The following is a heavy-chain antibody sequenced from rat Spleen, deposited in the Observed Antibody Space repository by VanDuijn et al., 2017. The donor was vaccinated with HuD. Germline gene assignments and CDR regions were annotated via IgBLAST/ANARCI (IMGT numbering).Heavy chain of an antibody. D-gene: IGHD1-12*02. V-gene: IGHV5-22*01. Sequence: EVQLVESGGGLAQPGRSLKLSCAASGFTFRNYDMAWVRQAPKKGLEWVASIRYESSRAYYRDSVKGRFTISRDNAKNTLYLQMNSLRSEDTATYYCTRFYYDVSYYPDWWGQGVMVTVSS. J-gene: IGHJ2*01. CDR2: IRYESSRA. CDR1: GFTFRNYD. CDR3: TRFYYDVSYYPDW.